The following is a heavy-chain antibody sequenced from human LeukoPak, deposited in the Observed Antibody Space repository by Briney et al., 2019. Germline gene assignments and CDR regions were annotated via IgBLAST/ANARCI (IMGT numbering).Heavy chain of an antibody. CDR2: IYPVDSDT. D-gene: IGHD6-19*01. CDR1: GYSFTIYW. V-gene: IGHV5-51*01. J-gene: IGHJ4*02. CDR3: ERRVVRYSSGWYEYYFDY. Sequence: MHGESLKISCMGSGYSFTIYWIGWVRQIPGKGLGWMGIIYPVDSDTRYSPSFQGQVTISAHKSISTACLQGSSLKPSDTGMYYCERRVVRYSSGWYEYYFDYWGQGTMVTVPS.